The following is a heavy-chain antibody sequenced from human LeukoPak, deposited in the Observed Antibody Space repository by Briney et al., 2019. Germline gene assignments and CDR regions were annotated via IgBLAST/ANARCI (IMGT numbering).Heavy chain of an antibody. CDR2: ISWNSGSI. D-gene: IGHD4-11*01. V-gene: IGHV3-9*03. CDR3: AKDRYSNYGPAYFQH. CDR1: GFTFDDYA. Sequence: GGSLRLSCAASGFTFDDYAMHWVRQAPGKGLEWVSGISWNSGSIGYADSVKGRFTISRDNAKNSLYLQMNSLRDEDMALYYCAKDRYSNYGPAYFQHWGQGTLVTVSS. J-gene: IGHJ1*01.